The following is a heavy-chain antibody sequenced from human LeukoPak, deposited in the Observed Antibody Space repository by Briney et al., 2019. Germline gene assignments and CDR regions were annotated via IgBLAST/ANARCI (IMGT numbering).Heavy chain of an antibody. J-gene: IGHJ4*02. CDR2: ISGSGGST. CDR3: AKDRVGHYGSGSYYYAASGTIDY. Sequence: PGGSLRLSCAASGFTFSSYAMSWVRQAPGKGLEWVSAISGSGGSTYYADSVKGRFTISRDNSKNTLYLQMNSLRAEDTAVYYCAKDRVGHYGSGSYYYAASGTIDYWGQGTLVTVSS. CDR1: GFTFSSYA. V-gene: IGHV3-23*01. D-gene: IGHD3-10*01.